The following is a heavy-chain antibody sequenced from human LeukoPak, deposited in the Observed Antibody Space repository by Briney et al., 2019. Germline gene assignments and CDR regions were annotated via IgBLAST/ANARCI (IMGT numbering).Heavy chain of an antibody. CDR3: ASQWGSGNYGMDV. D-gene: IGHD1-26*01. V-gene: IGHV4-31*11. CDR1: GGSFSGYY. CDR2: IYYSGST. J-gene: IGHJ6*04. Sequence: NASETLSLTCAVYGGSFSGYYWSWIRQHPGKGLEWIGYIYYSGSTYYNPSLKSRVTISVDTSKNQFSLKLSSVTAADTAVYYCASQWGSGNYGMDVWGKGTTVTVSS.